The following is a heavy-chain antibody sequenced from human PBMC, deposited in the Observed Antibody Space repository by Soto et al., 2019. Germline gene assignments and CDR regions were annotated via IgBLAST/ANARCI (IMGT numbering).Heavy chain of an antibody. CDR1: GDSFTSDC. CDR3: ARSPRGKELSH. V-gene: IGHV4-59*01. D-gene: IGHD3-10*01. Sequence: TLSLTCPVSGDSFTSDCFTWIRQPPGKGLEWIGYIYYSGSTNYNPSLASRVIISIDTSKSQLSLRLTSVTAADTAVYYCARSPRGKELSHWGQVALVTASS. CDR2: IYYSGST. J-gene: IGHJ4*02.